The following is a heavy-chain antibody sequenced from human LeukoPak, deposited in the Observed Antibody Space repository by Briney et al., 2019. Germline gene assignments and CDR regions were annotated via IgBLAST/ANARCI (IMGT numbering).Heavy chain of an antibody. CDR2: IGTAGDT. CDR1: GFTLSSYA. D-gene: IGHD1-26*01. Sequence: GGSLRLSCAASGFTLSSYAMHWVRQPAGKGLEWVSAIGTAGDTFYPGSVKGRFTISRENAKKSLFLQMNSLRAEDTAVYYCARQNTPHGNFDNWGQGTLVTVSS. J-gene: IGHJ4*02. CDR3: ARQNTPHGNFDN. V-gene: IGHV3-13*01.